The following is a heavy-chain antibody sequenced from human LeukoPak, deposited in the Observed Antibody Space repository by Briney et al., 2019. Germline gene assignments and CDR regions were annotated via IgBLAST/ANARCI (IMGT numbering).Heavy chain of an antibody. CDR1: GGTFSSYA. Sequence: SVKVSCKASGGTFSSYAISWVRQAPGQGLEWMGGIIPIFGTANYAQKFQGRVTITADESTRTAYMELSSLRSEDTAVYYCAGGTGRYSGYDRVFDYWGQGTLVTVSS. V-gene: IGHV1-69*13. J-gene: IGHJ4*02. D-gene: IGHD5-12*01. CDR2: IIPIFGTA. CDR3: AGGTGRYSGYDRVFDY.